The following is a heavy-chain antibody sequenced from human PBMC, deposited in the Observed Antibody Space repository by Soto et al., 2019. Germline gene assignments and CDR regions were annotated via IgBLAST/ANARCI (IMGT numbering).Heavy chain of an antibody. Sequence: QVQLQESGPGLVKPSETLSLTCTISGGSVSNYYCNWFRQPPGKGLEWIGYIYYSGNTNYNPSLKSRVTISLDTSKTQFSLKLTSVTIADTAVYYCAPGIGWLTDYWGQGSRVTVSS. CDR1: GGSVSNYY. CDR3: APGIGWLTDY. J-gene: IGHJ4*02. CDR2: IYYSGNT. D-gene: IGHD6-19*01. V-gene: IGHV4-59*02.